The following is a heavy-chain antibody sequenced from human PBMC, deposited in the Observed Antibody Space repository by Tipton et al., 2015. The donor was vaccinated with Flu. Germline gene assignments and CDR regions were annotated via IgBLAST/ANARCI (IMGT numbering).Heavy chain of an antibody. J-gene: IGHJ6*02. CDR1: GYTFTSYD. Sequence: QLVQSGAEVKKPGASVKVSCKASGYTFTSYDINWVRQATGQGLEWLGWMNPNSGNTGYAQKFQGRVTMTRNTAISTAYMELSSLRSEDTAVYYGARRYDFWSGYYRPVYYYYGMDVWGQGTTVTVSS. CDR2: MNPNSGNT. V-gene: IGHV1-8*01. D-gene: IGHD3-3*01. CDR3: ARRYDFWSGYYRPVYYYYGMDV.